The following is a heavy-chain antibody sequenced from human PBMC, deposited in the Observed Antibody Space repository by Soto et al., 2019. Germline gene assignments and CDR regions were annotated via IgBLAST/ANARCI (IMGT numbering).Heavy chain of an antibody. CDR3: ARDRDSSYFPPPYYFDS. CDR2: ISYDGSKT. D-gene: IGHD4-4*01. V-gene: IGHV3-30*04. J-gene: IGHJ4*02. Sequence: GWSLRLSCSASAFTFRSYTMHWFRQAPGKGLEWVATISYDGSKTNYADSVRGRFTISRDNSKSTLFLQMDSLRPEDTAVYSCARDRDSSYFPPPYYFDSWGQGTLVTVSS. CDR1: AFTFRSYT.